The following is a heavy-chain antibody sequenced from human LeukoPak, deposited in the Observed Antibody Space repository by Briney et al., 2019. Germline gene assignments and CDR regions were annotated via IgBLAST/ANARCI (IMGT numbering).Heavy chain of an antibody. CDR1: GYNFNDYY. V-gene: IGHV1-46*02. J-gene: IGHJ3*02. Sequence: ASVKVSCKASGYNFNDYYIHWVRQAPGQVLEWMGLINPDGGNTNYAQNFQGRVTLTRDTSTSTVYMELSSLRSEDTAIYYCARIRDGYNDAYDIWGQGTVVTVPS. CDR3: ARIRDGYNDAYDI. D-gene: IGHD5-24*01. CDR2: INPDGGNT.